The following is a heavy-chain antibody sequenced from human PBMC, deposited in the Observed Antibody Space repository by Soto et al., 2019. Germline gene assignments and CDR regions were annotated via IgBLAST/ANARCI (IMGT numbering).Heavy chain of an antibody. Sequence: QVQLVQSGAEVKKPGSSVKVSCKASGGTFSSYAISWVRQAPGQGLEWMGGIIPIFGTANYAQKFQGRVTITADESTSTAYRELRSLRSEDTAVYYCARDKKDYGGNNWYFDLWGRGTLVTVSS. CDR2: IIPIFGTA. CDR3: ARDKKDYGGNNWYFDL. J-gene: IGHJ2*01. V-gene: IGHV1-69*12. CDR1: GGTFSSYA. D-gene: IGHD4-17*01.